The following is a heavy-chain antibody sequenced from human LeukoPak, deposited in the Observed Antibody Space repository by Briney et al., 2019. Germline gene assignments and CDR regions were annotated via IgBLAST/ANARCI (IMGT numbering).Heavy chain of an antibody. CDR3: AKDLKPYGFPPGY. V-gene: IGHV3-23*01. D-gene: IGHD4-17*01. CDR1: AFTFNTFDNFA. Sequence: PGGSLRLSCSVSAFTFNTFDNFAMNWVRQAPGKGLEWVAAISESGASTYYAASVKGRFTISRDNSENTLYLQMHGLRAGDTAVYYCAKDLKPYGFPPGYWGQGTLVTVSS. J-gene: IGHJ4*02. CDR2: ISESGAST.